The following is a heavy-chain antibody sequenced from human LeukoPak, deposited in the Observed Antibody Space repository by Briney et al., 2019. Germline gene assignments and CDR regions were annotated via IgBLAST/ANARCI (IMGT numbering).Heavy chain of an antibody. V-gene: IGHV4-61*02. D-gene: IGHD6-6*01. CDR3: ARDLSSSSAYYFDY. J-gene: IGHJ4*02. Sequence: SETLSLTCTVSGGSISSGSYYWSWIRQPAGKGLEWNGRIYTSGSTNYNPSLKSRVTISVDTSKNQFSLKLSSVTAADTAVYYCARDLSSSSAYYFDYWGQGTLVTVSS. CDR1: GGSISSGSYY. CDR2: IYTSGST.